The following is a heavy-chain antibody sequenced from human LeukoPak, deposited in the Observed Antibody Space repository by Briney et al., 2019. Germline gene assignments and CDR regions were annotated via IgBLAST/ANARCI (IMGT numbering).Heavy chain of an antibody. Sequence: PGGSLRLSCAASGFTFSSYGMHWVRQAPGKGLEWVAVISYDGRDLYYADSVKGRFTISRDNSKNTLYLQMNSLRAEDTAVYYCARDADSYGSTYYFDYWGQGTLVTVSS. V-gene: IGHV3-30*03. CDR3: ARDADSYGSTYYFDY. D-gene: IGHD5-18*01. J-gene: IGHJ4*02. CDR1: GFTFSSYG. CDR2: ISYDGRDL.